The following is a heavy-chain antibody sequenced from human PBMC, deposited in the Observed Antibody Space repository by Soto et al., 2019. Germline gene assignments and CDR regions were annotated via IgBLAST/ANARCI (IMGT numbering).Heavy chain of an antibody. Sequence: SETMSLTCTVSGGSISSGDSYWSWIRKHPGKGLEWIGTIYFSGTTYYNPFLKSRVTISVDTSKNQFSLNLSSVTAADTAVYYCARRDRSGFSYWLDSWGQGTLVTVSS. D-gene: IGHD3-22*01. V-gene: IGHV4-31*03. CDR2: IYFSGTT. J-gene: IGHJ5*01. CDR1: GGSISSGDSY. CDR3: ARRDRSGFSYWLDS.